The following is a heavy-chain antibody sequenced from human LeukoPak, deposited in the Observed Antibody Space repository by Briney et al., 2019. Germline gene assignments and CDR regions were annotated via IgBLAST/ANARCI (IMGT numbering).Heavy chain of an antibody. Sequence: ASVKVSCKASGYTFTDHYMHWARQAPGQGLEWMGWINPKNGGTKYAQKFQGRVTVTRDTSISTANMELNRLTSDDTAVYYCARDLCSSTSCYPEFDYWGQGTLVTVSS. CDR1: GYTFTDHY. D-gene: IGHD2-2*01. J-gene: IGHJ4*02. CDR3: ARDLCSSTSCYPEFDY. CDR2: INPKNGGT. V-gene: IGHV1-2*02.